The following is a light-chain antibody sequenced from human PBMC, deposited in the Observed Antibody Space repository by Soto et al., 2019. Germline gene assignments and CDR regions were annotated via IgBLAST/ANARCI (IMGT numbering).Light chain of an antibody. Sequence: QSVLTQPPSVSGSPGQRVTISCTGSSSNIGAGYDVHWYQQLPGTAPKLLIYCNSNRPSGVPHRFSGSKSGTSASLAITGLQAEDEADYYCQSYDSSLSGSVFGGGTQLTVL. CDR2: CNS. V-gene: IGLV1-40*01. J-gene: IGLJ2*01. CDR1: SSNIGAGYD. CDR3: QSYDSSLSGSV.